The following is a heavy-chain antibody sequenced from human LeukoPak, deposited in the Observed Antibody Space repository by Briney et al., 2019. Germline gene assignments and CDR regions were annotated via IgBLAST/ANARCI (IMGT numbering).Heavy chain of an antibody. CDR3: ARDGKGRYDFRENDY. D-gene: IGHD3-3*01. CDR1: GYTFTSYD. Sequence: GASVKVSCKASGYTFTSYDINWVRQATGQGLEWMGWMNPNSGNTGYAQKFQGRVTMTTDTSTNTAYLELRSLRSDNTAVYYCARDGKGRYDFRENDYWGQGTLVTVSS. J-gene: IGHJ4*02. V-gene: IGHV1-8*01. CDR2: MNPNSGNT.